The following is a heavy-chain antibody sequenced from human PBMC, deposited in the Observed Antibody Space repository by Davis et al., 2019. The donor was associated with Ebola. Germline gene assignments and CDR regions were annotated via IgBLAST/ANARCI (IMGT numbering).Heavy chain of an antibody. CDR1: VITFSSYA. D-gene: IGHD4-11*01. V-gene: IGHV3-23*01. J-gene: IGHJ6*04. CDR2: ISGSGGST. CDR3: AGLQADNYYGMDV. Sequence: GGSLRLSCTDSVITFSSYAMTWVRQAPGKGLEWVSAISGSGGSTYYADSVKGRFTISRDNSKKTLYLQMNSLRAEDTAVYYCAGLQADNYYGMDVWGKGAMVTVSS.